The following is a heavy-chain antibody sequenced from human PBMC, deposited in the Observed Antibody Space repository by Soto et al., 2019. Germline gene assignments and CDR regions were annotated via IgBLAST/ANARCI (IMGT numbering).Heavy chain of an antibody. CDR1: GFTFSSYA. D-gene: IGHD3-16*01. J-gene: IGHJ4*02. Sequence: GGSLRLSCAASGFTFSSYAMSWVRQAPGKGLEWVSAISGSGGSTYYADSVKGRFTISRDNSKNTLYLQMNSLRAEDTAVYYCAKELFPDDYPTQYYFDYWGQGTLVTVSS. V-gene: IGHV3-23*01. CDR2: ISGSGGST. CDR3: AKELFPDDYPTQYYFDY.